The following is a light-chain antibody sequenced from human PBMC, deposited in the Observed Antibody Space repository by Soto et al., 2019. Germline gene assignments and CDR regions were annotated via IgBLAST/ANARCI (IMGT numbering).Light chain of an antibody. V-gene: IGLV2-14*01. CDR2: GVT. CDR1: SSDVGAYNY. CDR3: SSYSTSFFYV. J-gene: IGLJ1*01. Sequence: QSVLAQPASVSGSPGQSITISCTGTSSDVGAYNYVSWYQQHPGEAPKLIIYGVTNRPSGVSYRFSGSKSDYTASLTISGLQAEDEADYYCSSYSTSFFYVFGTGTKV.